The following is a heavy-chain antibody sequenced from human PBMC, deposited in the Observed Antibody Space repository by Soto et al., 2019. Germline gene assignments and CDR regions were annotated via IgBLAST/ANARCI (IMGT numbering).Heavy chain of an antibody. J-gene: IGHJ6*02. CDR2: ISGSGGST. V-gene: IGHV3-23*01. CDR1: GFTFSSYA. Sequence: EVQLLESGGGLVQPGGSLRLSCAASGFTFSSYAMSWVRQAPGKRLEWVSAISGSGGSTYYADSVKGRFTISRDNSKNTLYLQMNSLRAEDTAVYYCAKEGVDTAMVILYYYYGMDVWGQGTTVTVSS. CDR3: AKEGVDTAMVILYYYYGMDV. D-gene: IGHD5-18*01.